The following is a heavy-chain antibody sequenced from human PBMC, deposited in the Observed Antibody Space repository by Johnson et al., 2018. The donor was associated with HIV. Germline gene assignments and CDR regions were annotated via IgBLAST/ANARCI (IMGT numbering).Heavy chain of an antibody. V-gene: IGHV3-20*04. J-gene: IGHJ3*02. CDR2: IKWSGGST. CDR3: ARDDILTGYYDAFDI. D-gene: IGHD3-9*01. CDR1: GFTFDDYG. Sequence: VQLVESGGGVVRPGGSLRLSCAASGFTFDDYGMSWVRQGPGKRLEWVSGIKWSGGSTGYADSVKARFMISRDNAKNSLYLQMNSLRAEDTAVYYCARDDILTGYYDAFDIWGQGTMVTVSS.